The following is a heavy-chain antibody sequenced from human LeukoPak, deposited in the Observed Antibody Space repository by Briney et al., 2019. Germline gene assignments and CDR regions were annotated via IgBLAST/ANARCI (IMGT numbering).Heavy chain of an antibody. CDR2: ITGSGGST. Sequence: GGSLRLSCAGSGFTFSSYATSWVRQAPGKGLEWVSAITGSGGSTYYADSVKGRFTISRDNSKNTLYLQMNSLRAEDTAVYYCAKEIRDGYNYPFDYWGQGTLVTVSS. CDR1: GFTFSSYA. CDR3: AKEIRDGYNYPFDY. V-gene: IGHV3-23*01. J-gene: IGHJ4*02. D-gene: IGHD5-24*01.